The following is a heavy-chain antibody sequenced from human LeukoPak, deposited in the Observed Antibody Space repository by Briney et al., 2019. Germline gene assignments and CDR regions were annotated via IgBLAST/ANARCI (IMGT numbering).Heavy chain of an antibody. CDR2: ISGSGGST. CDR3: AKVLRLGELSSYFDY. Sequence: GGSLRLSCAASGFTFSSYAMSWVRQAPGKGLEWVSAISGSGGSTYYADSVKGRFTISRDNSKNTLYLQMNSLRAEDTAVYYCAKVLRLGELSSYFDYWGQGTLVTVSS. CDR1: GFTFSSYA. V-gene: IGHV3-23*01. J-gene: IGHJ4*02. D-gene: IGHD3-16*02.